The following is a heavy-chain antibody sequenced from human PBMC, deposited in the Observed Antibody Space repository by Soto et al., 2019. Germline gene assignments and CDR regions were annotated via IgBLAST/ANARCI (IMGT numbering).Heavy chain of an antibody. Sequence: QVQLVESGGGVVQPGRSLRLSCAASGFTFSSYAMHWVRQAPGKGLEWVAVISYDGSNKYYADSVKGRFTISRDNSKNTLYLQMNSLRAEDTAVYYCVRERGSYYYYYYYGMDVWGQGTTVTVSS. CDR1: GFTFSSYA. D-gene: IGHD1-26*01. V-gene: IGHV3-30-3*01. J-gene: IGHJ6*02. CDR3: VRERGSYYYYYYYGMDV. CDR2: ISYDGSNK.